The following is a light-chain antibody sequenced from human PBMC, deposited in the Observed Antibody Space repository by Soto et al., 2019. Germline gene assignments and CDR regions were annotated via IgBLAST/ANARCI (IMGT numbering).Light chain of an antibody. CDR2: LEGSGSY. CDR1: SGHSSYI. CDR3: ETWDSNTRV. J-gene: IGLJ2*01. V-gene: IGLV4-60*02. Sequence: QSVLTQSSSASASLGSSVKLTCTLSSGHSSYIIAWHHQQPGKAPRYLMKLEGSGSYNKGSGVPDRFSGSSSGADHYLTISNLQFEDEANYYCETWDSNTRVFGGGTKLTVL.